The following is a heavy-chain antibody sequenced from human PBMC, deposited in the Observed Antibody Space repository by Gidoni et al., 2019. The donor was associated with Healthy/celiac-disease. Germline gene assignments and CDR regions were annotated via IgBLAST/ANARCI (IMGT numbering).Heavy chain of an antibody. D-gene: IGHD2-2*01. CDR1: GGSFSGYY. Sequence: QVQLQQWGAGLLKPSETLSLTCAVYGGSFSGYYWSWIRQPPGKGLEWIGEINHSGSTNYNPSLKSRVTISVDTSKNQFSLKLSSVTAADTAVYYWARVVGYCSSTSCYEVGYYYYYMDVWGKGTTVTVSS. V-gene: IGHV4-34*01. J-gene: IGHJ6*03. CDR2: INHSGST. CDR3: ARVVGYCSSTSCYEVGYYYYYMDV.